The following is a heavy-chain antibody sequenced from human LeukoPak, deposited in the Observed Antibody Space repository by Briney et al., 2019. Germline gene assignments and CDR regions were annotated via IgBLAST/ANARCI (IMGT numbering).Heavy chain of an antibody. D-gene: IGHD3-22*01. Sequence: ASVKVSCKASGYTFTSYGISWVRQAPGQGLEWMGWIGAYNGNTNYAQKLQGRVTMTTDTSTSTAYMELRSLRSDDTAVYYCARAGGYYDSSGYYYVGQIDYWGQGTLVTVSS. V-gene: IGHV1-18*01. CDR3: ARAGGYYDSSGYYYVGQIDY. CDR1: GYTFTSYG. CDR2: IGAYNGNT. J-gene: IGHJ4*02.